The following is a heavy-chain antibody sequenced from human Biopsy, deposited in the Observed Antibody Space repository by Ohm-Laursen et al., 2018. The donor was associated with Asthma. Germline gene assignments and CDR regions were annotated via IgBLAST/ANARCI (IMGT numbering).Heavy chain of an antibody. J-gene: IGHJ6*02. V-gene: IGHV1-69*13. CDR3: ARCQVGYSSGWSLLLKKIYYSGMDV. Sequence: SVKVSCKAPGGTFSNFAISWVRQAPGQGLEWLGGIMTVFGTTNYAQEFQGRVTITADESTSTAYMEVTSLRSEDTAIYYCARCQVGYSSGWSLLLKKIYYSGMDVWGQGAAVTVSS. CDR1: GGTFSNFA. CDR2: IMTVFGTT. D-gene: IGHD6-19*01.